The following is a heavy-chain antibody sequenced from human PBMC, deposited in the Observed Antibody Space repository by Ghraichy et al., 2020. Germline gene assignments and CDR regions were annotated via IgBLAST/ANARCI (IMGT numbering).Heavy chain of an antibody. J-gene: IGHJ4*02. CDR1: GGSISSSSYY. CDR2: IYYSGST. V-gene: IGHV4-39*01. Sequence: SQTLSLTCTVSGGSISSSSYYWGWIRQPPGKGLEWIGSIYYSGSTYYNPSLKSRVTISVDTSKNQFSLKLSSVTAADTAVYYCARHVGPLGTMIVVGYYFDYWGQGTLVTVSS. CDR3: ARHVGPLGTMIVVGYYFDY. D-gene: IGHD3-22*01.